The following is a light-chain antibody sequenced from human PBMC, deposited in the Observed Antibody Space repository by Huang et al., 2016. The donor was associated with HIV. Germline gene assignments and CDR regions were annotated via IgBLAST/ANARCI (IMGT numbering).Light chain of an antibody. CDR2: AAS. Sequence: IQLTQSPSSLSASVGDRVTITCRASQDISSYVAWYQQKPGKAPKLRIYAASTVESGGPSRFNGRGSGTEFTLTINNLQPEDFATYYCLQLNSYPGTFGPGTNVDV. CDR1: QDISSY. CDR3: LQLNSYPGT. V-gene: IGKV1-9*01. J-gene: IGKJ3*01.